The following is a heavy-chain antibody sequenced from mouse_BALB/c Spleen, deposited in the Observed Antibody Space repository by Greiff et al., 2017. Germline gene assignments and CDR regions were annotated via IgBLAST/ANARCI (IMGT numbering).Heavy chain of an antibody. CDR2: ISYSGST. Sequence: EVQLQQSGPSLVKPSQTLSLTCSVTGDSITSGYWNWIRKFPGNKLEYMGYISYSGSTYYNPSLKSRISITRDTSKNQYYLQLNSVTTEDTATYYGAREGASYYGNPAWFAYWGQGTLVTVSA. D-gene: IGHD2-10*01. J-gene: IGHJ3*01. V-gene: IGHV3-8*02. CDR3: AREGASYYGNPAWFAY. CDR1: GDSITSGY.